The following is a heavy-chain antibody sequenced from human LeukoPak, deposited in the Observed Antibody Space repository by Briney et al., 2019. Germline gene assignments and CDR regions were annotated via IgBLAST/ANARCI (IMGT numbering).Heavy chain of an antibody. CDR3: AKVLPRNWFDP. Sequence: GGSLRLSCAASGFMFDIYAMTWVRQAPGKGLEWVSAVSASANSTYYADSVKGRFTISRDNSKNTLYLQMNSLRAEDTAVYYCAKVLPRNWFDPWGQGTLVTVSS. V-gene: IGHV3-23*01. CDR2: VSASANST. CDR1: GFMFDIYA. J-gene: IGHJ5*02.